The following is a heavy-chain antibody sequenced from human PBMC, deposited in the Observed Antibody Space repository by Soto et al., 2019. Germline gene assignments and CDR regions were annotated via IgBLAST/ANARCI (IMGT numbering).Heavy chain of an antibody. CDR1: GFTFSLYS. V-gene: IGHV3-21*04. CDR3: VRARSTDSRPDY. CDR2: ITSSSSYI. D-gene: IGHD3-22*01. J-gene: IGHJ4*02. Sequence: GGSLKLSCAASGFTFSLYSMIWVRQAPGKGLEWVASITSSSSYIYYEDSLKGRFTISRDNAKNSLFLQLDSLRAEDTAVYFCVRARSTDSRPDYWGQGTLVTVSS.